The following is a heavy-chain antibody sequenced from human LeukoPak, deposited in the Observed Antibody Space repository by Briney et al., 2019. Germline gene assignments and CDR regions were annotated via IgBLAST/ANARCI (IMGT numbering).Heavy chain of an antibody. J-gene: IGHJ6*02. CDR2: ISYDGSNK. D-gene: IGHD1-26*01. CDR3: AREGSGSYYLYYYYYGMDV. CDR1: GFTFSSYA. V-gene: IGHV3-30-3*01. Sequence: GGSLRLSCAASGFTFSSYAMHWVRQAPGKGLEWVAVISYDGSNKYYADSVKGRFTISRDNSKNTLYLQMNSLRAEDTAVYYCAREGSGSYYLYYYYYGMDVWGQGTTVTVSS.